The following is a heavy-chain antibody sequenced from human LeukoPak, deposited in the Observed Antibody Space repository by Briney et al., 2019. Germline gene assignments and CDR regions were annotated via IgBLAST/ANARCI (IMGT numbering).Heavy chain of an antibody. CDR2: ITSSSSFI. CDR3: ARDMPGRDCSGGSCYGYGLDV. D-gene: IGHD2-15*01. V-gene: IGHV3-21*01. J-gene: IGHJ6*02. CDR1: GFTFRSYS. Sequence: GGSLRLSCAASGFTFRSYSMIWVRQAPGKGLEWVCSITSSSSFIYHAESVKGRFTISRDNAKNSLYLQMNSLRAEDTAVYYCARDMPGRDCSGGSCYGYGLDVWGQGTTVTVSS.